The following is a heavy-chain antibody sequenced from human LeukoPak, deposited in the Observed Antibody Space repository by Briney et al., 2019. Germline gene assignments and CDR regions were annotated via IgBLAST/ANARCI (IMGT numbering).Heavy chain of an antibody. Sequence: GGSLRLSCAASGFTFSTYAMSWVGQVPGKGLEWVSGISNTGGLTYYAESVKGRLTIYRDNYKNTLYVQMNSLRAEYSAVYYCAKSIRNLGWYFDLWGRGTLVTVSS. V-gene: IGHV3-23*01. CDR1: GFTFSTYA. CDR2: ISNTGGLT. J-gene: IGHJ2*01. CDR3: AKSIRNLGWYFDL. D-gene: IGHD3-3*01.